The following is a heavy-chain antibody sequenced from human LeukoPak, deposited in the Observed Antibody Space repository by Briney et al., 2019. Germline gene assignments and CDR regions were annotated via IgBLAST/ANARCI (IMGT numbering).Heavy chain of an antibody. CDR1: GGSFSGYY. Sequence: SETLSLTCAVYGGSFSGYYWGWIRQPPGKGLEWVGSVFHSGNTYYNPSLKSRLTISADTSKNQFSLTLTSVTAVDTAVYYCARDRSVGVLPAPPFDFWGQGTLVTVSS. V-gene: IGHV4-38-2*02. CDR3: ARDRSVGVLPAPPFDF. D-gene: IGHD6-6*01. J-gene: IGHJ4*02. CDR2: VFHSGNT.